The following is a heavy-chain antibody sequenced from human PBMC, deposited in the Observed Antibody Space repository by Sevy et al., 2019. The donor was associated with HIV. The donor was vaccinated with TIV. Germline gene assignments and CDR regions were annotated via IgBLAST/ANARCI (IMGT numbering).Heavy chain of an antibody. CDR3: ARPTSGLSEYEPLDNARFYGMDV. J-gene: IGHJ6*02. V-gene: IGHV3-21*01. Sequence: GGSLRFSCAASGFTFRSYSMNWVRQAPGRGLEWVSSITSSSSFIFYADSVKGRFTISRDNAKNSLFLQMNSLRAEDTAVYYCARPTSGLSEYEPLDNARFYGMDVWGQGTTVTVSS. D-gene: IGHD1-20*01. CDR2: ITSSSSFI. CDR1: GFTFRSYS.